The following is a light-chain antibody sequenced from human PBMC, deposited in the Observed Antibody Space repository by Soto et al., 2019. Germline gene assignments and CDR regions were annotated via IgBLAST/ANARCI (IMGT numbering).Light chain of an antibody. V-gene: IGLV2-8*01. CDR1: SSDVGGHNY. J-gene: IGLJ2*01. Sequence: QSALTQPPSASGSPGQSVTISCTGTSSDVGGHNYVSWYQQHPGKAPKLIIYDVNKRPSGVPDRFSGSKSGNTASLTVSGLQAEDEADYYCSSYGGSNNLVFGGGTKVTVL. CDR3: SSYGGSNNLV. CDR2: DVN.